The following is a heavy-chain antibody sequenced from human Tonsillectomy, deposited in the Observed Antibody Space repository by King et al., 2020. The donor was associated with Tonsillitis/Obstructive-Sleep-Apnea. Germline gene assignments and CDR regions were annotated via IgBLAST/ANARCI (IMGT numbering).Heavy chain of an antibody. J-gene: IGHJ4*02. CDR2: ISGSGVST. CDR3: AKDRSGSGDY. CDR1: GFTFSTYA. D-gene: IGHD3-10*01. V-gene: IGHV3-23*04. Sequence: VQLVESGGGLVQPGGSLRLSCAVSGFTFSTYAMSWVRQAPGKGLEWVSAISGSGVSTYYADSVKGRFTISRENSKNTLYLQMNSLRAEDTAVYYCAKDRSGSGDYWGQGTLVTVSS.